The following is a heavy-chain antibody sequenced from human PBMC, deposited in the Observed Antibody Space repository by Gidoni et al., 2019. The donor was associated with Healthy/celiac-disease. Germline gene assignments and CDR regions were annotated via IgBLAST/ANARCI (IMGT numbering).Heavy chain of an antibody. Sequence: EVQLVESGGGLVKPGGSLRLSCAASGFTFSTAWMSWVRQAPGKGLEWVGRIKSKTEGGTTDYAAPVKGRFTISRDDSKNTLYLQMNSLKTEDTAVYYCTTHTVTTPNPYFDYWGQGTLVTVSS. V-gene: IGHV3-15*01. CDR1: GFTFSTAW. CDR2: IKSKTEGGTT. CDR3: TTHTVTTPNPYFDY. J-gene: IGHJ4*02. D-gene: IGHD4-17*01.